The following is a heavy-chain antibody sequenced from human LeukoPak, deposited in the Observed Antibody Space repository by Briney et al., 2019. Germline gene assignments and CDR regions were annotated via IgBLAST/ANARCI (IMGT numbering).Heavy chain of an antibody. Sequence: SETLSLTCTVSGDSIINRGYCWGWFRKPPGNGLDCIGSISHSGSTYYSPSLKSRVTISVDTSKSQFSLKLSSVTAADTAVYYCARHTSGYNYLDYWGQGTLVSVSS. CDR3: ARHTSGYNYLDY. CDR2: ISHSGST. V-gene: IGHV4-39*01. J-gene: IGHJ4*02. CDR1: GDSIINRGYC. D-gene: IGHD5-24*01.